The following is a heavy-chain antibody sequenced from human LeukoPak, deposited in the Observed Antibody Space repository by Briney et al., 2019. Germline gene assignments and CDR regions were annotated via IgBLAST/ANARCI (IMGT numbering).Heavy chain of an antibody. Sequence: ASVKVSCKASGYTFTSYGISWVRQAPGQGLEWMGWISAYNGNTNYAQKLQGRVTMTTDTSTSTAYMELRSLRSDVTAVYYCARDPRQRSSRPNWFDPWGQGTLVTVSS. CDR1: GYTFTSYG. CDR2: ISAYNGNT. CDR3: ARDPRQRSSRPNWFDP. V-gene: IGHV1-18*01. J-gene: IGHJ5*02. D-gene: IGHD6-13*01.